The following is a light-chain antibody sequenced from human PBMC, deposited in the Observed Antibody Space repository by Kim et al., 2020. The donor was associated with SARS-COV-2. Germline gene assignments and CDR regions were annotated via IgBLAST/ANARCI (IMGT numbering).Light chain of an antibody. CDR2: DVT. Sequence: PGQSVTMSCTGTSSDVGRYNYVSWYQQHPGKAPKVMIYDVTKRPSGVPDRFSGSKSGNTASLTISGLQGEDEAEYYCCSFAGNSVVFGGGTQLIVL. CDR1: SSDVGRYNY. CDR3: CSFAGNSVV. J-gene: IGLJ2*01. V-gene: IGLV2-11*01.